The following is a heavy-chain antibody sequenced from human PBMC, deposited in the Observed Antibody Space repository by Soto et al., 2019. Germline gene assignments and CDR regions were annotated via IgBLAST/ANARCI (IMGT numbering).Heavy chain of an antibody. CDR2: IYYSGST. Sequence: SETLSLTCTVSGGSISSYYWSWIRQPPGKGLEWIGYIYYSGSTNYNPSLKSRVTISVDTSKNQFSLKLSSVTAADTAVYYCARGVVVPAAMRVRYYYYYMDVWGKGTTVTVSS. CDR3: ARGVVVPAAMRVRYYYYYMDV. CDR1: GGSISSYY. V-gene: IGHV4-59*01. J-gene: IGHJ6*03. D-gene: IGHD2-2*01.